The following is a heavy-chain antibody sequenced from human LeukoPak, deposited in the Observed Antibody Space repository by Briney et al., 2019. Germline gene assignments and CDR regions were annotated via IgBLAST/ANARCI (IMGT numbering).Heavy chain of an antibody. CDR2: ISSSSSYI. CDR1: GFTFSSYS. Sequence: PGGSLRLSCAASGFTFSSYSMNWVRQAPGKGLEWVSSISSSSSYIYYADSVKGRFTISRDNAKNSLYLQMNSLRAEDTAVYYCAPWDDDYGDLYFDYWGQGTLVTVSS. D-gene: IGHD4-17*01. J-gene: IGHJ4*02. CDR3: APWDDDYGDLYFDY. V-gene: IGHV3-21*01.